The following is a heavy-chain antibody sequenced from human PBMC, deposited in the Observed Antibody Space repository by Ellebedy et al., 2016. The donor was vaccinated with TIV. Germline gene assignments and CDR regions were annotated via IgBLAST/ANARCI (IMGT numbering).Heavy chain of an antibody. Sequence: GGSLRLSCAASRFTFSSYSMNWVRQAPGKGLEWVSSISSSSSYIYYADSVKGRFIISRDNSENTLYLHMNSLRGEDTAVYYCAEMGVRVPDAFDIWGQGTVVTVSS. D-gene: IGHD5-24*01. V-gene: IGHV3-21*01. CDR2: ISSSSSYI. J-gene: IGHJ3*02. CDR3: AEMGVRVPDAFDI. CDR1: RFTFSSYS.